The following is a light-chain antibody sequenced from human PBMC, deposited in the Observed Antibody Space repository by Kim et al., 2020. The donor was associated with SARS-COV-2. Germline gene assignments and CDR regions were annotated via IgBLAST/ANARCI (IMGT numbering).Light chain of an antibody. CDR1: QSIKSY. Sequence: DIQMTQSPSSLSASVGDRVTITCRASQSIKSYLNWYQQKPGKAPKLLIYAASSLQSGVPSRFSGTGSGTDFTLTINTLQPEDFATYYCQQSYGTPQTFGQGTKVEIK. CDR3: QQSYGTPQT. V-gene: IGKV1-39*01. J-gene: IGKJ1*01. CDR2: AAS.